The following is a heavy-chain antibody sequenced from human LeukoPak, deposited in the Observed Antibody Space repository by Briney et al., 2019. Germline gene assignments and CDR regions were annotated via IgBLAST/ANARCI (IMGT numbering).Heavy chain of an antibody. V-gene: IGHV1-18*01. CDR3: ASHGHQRTFDY. J-gene: IGHJ4*02. CDR1: GYTFTSYG. Sequence: WASAKVSCKASGYTFTSYGISWVRQAPGQGLEWMGWISAYNGNTNYAQKLQGRVTMTTDTSTSTAYMELRSLRSDDTAVYYCASHGHQRTFDYWGQGTLVTVSS. CDR2: ISAYNGNT.